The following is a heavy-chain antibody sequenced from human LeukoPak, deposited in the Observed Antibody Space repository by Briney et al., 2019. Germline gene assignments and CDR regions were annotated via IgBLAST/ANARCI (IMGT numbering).Heavy chain of an antibody. D-gene: IGHD6-13*01. CDR1: GYTFINYA. CDR3: ARGDPIAAAGTDY. CDR2: INAGNGNT. Sequence: GASVKVSCKASGYTFINYAINWGRQAPGQRLEWMGWINAGNGNTKYSQKFQGRVTITRDTSASTAYMELSSLRSEDTAVYYCARGDPIAAAGTDYWGQGTLVTVSS. V-gene: IGHV1-3*01. J-gene: IGHJ4*02.